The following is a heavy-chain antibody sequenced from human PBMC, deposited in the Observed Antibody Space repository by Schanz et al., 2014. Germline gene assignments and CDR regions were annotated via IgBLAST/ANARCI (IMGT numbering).Heavy chain of an antibody. Sequence: EVQLVESGGGLVQPGGSPRLSCAASGFTLSNSDMHWVRQGTGKGLEWVSTIAYLGDTYYPDSVKGRFSISRDNSKNTLYLQMTALTAEDTAVYCCARDRGYCSGGRCLTFDYWGQGTLXTVSS. CDR2: IAYLGDT. D-gene: IGHD2-15*01. CDR3: ARDRGYCSGGRCLTFDY. CDR1: GFTLSNSD. J-gene: IGHJ4*02. V-gene: IGHV3-13*01.